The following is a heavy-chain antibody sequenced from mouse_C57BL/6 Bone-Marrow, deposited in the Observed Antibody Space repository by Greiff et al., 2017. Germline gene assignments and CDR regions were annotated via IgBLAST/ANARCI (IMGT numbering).Heavy chain of an antibody. CDR3: EKPHKICWYFDV. CDR1: GYAFTNYL. V-gene: IGHV1-54*01. J-gene: IGHJ1*03. Sequence: QVQLQQSGAELVRPGTSVKVSCKASGYAFTNYLIEWVKQRPGQGLEWIGVINPGSGGTNYNEKFKGKATLTADKSSSTAYMQLSSLTSEDSAVYFCEKPHKICWYFDVWGTGTTVTVSS. CDR2: INPGSGGT.